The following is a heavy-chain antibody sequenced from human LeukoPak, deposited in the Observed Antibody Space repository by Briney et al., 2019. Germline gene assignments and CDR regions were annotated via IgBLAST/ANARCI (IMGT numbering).Heavy chain of an antibody. CDR1: GFTFSSYG. J-gene: IGHJ2*01. CDR2: IRYDGSNK. V-gene: IGHV3-30*02. CDR3: ARDPGYSSGWYGYFDL. D-gene: IGHD6-19*01. Sequence: GGSLRLSCAASGFTFSSYGMHWVRQAPGKGLEWVAFIRYDGSNKYYADSVKGRFTISRDNSKNTLYLQMNSLRAEDTAVYYCARDPGYSSGWYGYFDLWGRGTLVTVSS.